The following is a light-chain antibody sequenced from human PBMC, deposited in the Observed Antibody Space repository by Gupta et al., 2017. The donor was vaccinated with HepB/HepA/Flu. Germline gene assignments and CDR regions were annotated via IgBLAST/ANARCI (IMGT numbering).Light chain of an antibody. CDR2: DAS. V-gene: IGKV1-12*01. CDR3: QHRNSFPFT. CDR1: QDIRRW. Sequence: DIQMTQSPSSVSASVGDRVTITCRASQDIRRWLAWYQQKPGKAPKLLIYDASRVQSGVPSRFSGSGSGTDFTLTISSRQPEDFAIYYCQHRNSFPFTFGRGTKVDI. J-gene: IGKJ4*01.